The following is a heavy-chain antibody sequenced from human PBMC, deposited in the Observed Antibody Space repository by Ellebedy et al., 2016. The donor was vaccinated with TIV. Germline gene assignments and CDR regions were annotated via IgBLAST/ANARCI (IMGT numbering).Heavy chain of an antibody. CDR3: ARVLSSSSYYFDY. CDR1: GGSISSSSYY. V-gene: IGHV4-39*07. CDR2: IYYSGST. J-gene: IGHJ4*02. D-gene: IGHD6-6*01. Sequence: MPSETLSLTCTVSGGSISSSSYYWGWIRQPPGKGLEWIGSIYYSGSTYYNPSLKSRVTISVDTSKNQFSLKLSSVTAADTAVYYCARVLSSSSYYFDYWGQGTLVTVSS.